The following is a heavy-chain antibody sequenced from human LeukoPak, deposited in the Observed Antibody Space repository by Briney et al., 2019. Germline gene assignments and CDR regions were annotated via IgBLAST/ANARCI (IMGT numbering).Heavy chain of an antibody. D-gene: IGHD1-1*01. V-gene: IGHV3-48*01. J-gene: IGHJ6*03. CDR2: ISSSSSTI. CDR1: GFTFSSYS. Sequence: GGSLRLSCAASGFTFSSYSMSWVRQAPGKGLEWVSYISSSSSTIYYADSVKGRFTISRDNSKNTLYLQMNSLRAEDTAVYYCAKTDTTSYYYYMDVWGKGTTVTVSS. CDR3: AKTDTTSYYYYMDV.